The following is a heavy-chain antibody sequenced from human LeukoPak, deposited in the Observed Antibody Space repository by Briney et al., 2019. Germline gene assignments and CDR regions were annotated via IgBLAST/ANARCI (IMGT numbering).Heavy chain of an antibody. V-gene: IGHV5-51*01. Sequence: GGSLKISCKGSGSRFTSYWIGWVREMPGKGREGMGIIYPGDSDTRYSPSFQGQVTISADKSISTAYLQWSSLKASDTAMYYCARPRESYILDAFDIWGQGTMVTVSS. D-gene: IGHD3-16*01. CDR2: IYPGDSDT. CDR3: ARPRESYILDAFDI. CDR1: GSRFTSYW. J-gene: IGHJ3*02.